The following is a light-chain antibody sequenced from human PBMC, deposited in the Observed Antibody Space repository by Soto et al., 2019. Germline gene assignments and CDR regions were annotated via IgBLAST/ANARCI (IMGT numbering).Light chain of an antibody. CDR3: QQDKNWPLIT. CDR2: GAS. Sequence: EVVMTQSPAPLSVSTGESATLTCRASQSINRDLAWYVQKPGQAPRRVVYGASTWATGVPPRFTGSGSGTEFTLTVSRLQSEDFAVYYCQQDKNWPLITCGHGTRWRL. J-gene: IGKJ5*01. V-gene: IGKV3D-15*01. CDR1: QSINRD.